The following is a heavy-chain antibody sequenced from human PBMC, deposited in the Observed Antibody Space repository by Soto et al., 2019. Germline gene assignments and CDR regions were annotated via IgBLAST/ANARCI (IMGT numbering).Heavy chain of an antibody. J-gene: IGHJ5*02. CDR1: GGSISSGNYY. CDR2: IYYSGST. CDR3: ARELYYYGSGSYYNAPRFDP. Sequence: PSETLSLTCTVSGGSISSGNYYWSWIRQPPGKGLEWIGYIYYSGSTYYSPSLKSRVTISVGTSKNQFSLKLSSVTAADTAVYYCARELYYYGSGSYYNAPRFDPWGQGTLVTVSS. V-gene: IGHV4-30-4*01. D-gene: IGHD3-10*01.